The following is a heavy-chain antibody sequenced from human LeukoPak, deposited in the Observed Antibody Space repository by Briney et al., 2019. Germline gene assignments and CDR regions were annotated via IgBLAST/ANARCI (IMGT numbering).Heavy chain of an antibody. CDR1: GFTFNSYN. Sequence: QAGGSLRLSCAASGFTFNSYNMNWVRQAPGKGLEWVASIKDDGSDKYYVDSVKGRFSISRDNAKNSLFLQMSSPRVEDTAVYYCARDPYFFDNFSSYDWGQGTLVTVSS. J-gene: IGHJ4*02. CDR3: ARDPYFFDNFSSYD. CDR2: IKDDGSDK. V-gene: IGHV3-7*01. D-gene: IGHD3-22*01.